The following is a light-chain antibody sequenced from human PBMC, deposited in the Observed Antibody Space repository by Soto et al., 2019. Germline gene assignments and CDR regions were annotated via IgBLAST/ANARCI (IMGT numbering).Light chain of an antibody. CDR1: YNDLGSYDL. V-gene: IGLV2-23*01. CDR3: CSYAGTEKRWI. J-gene: IGLJ2*01. CDR2: EGT. Sequence: QSDLTQPASVSGSPGQSITISCTGTYNDLGSYDLVSWYQQHPGKPPKLVIYEGTQRPSGFSNRFSGSKSGNTASLKISGLQAEDEAEYFCCSYAGTEKRWIFGGGTKLTVL.